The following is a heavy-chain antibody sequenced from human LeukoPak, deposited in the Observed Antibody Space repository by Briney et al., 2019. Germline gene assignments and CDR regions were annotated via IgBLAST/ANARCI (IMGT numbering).Heavy chain of an antibody. D-gene: IGHD1-1*01. CDR2: IVGSSSNI. Sequence: PGGSLRLSCTASGFSFSTYSMNWVRQALGKGLEWVSYIVGSSSNIYYADSVKGRFTISRDNAKNSLYLQMDSLRAEDTAVYYCATDSPETAAFDYWGQGTLVTVSS. CDR3: ATDSPETAAFDY. J-gene: IGHJ4*02. CDR1: GFSFSTYS. V-gene: IGHV3-48*04.